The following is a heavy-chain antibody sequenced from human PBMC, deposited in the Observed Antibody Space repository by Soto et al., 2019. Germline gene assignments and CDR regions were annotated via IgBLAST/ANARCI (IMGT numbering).Heavy chain of an antibody. CDR3: ARELVEGYCSSTSCPMGYFDY. D-gene: IGHD2-2*01. Sequence: QVQLVESGGGVVQPGRSLRLSCAASGFTFSSYGMHWVRQAPGKGLEWVAVIWYDGSNKYYADSVKGRFTISRDNSKNTLYLQMNSLRAEDTAVYYCARELVEGYCSSTSCPMGYFDYWGQGTLVTVSS. V-gene: IGHV3-33*01. CDR1: GFTFSSYG. J-gene: IGHJ4*02. CDR2: IWYDGSNK.